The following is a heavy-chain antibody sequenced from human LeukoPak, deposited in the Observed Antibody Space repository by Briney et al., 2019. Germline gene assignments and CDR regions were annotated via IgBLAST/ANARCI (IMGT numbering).Heavy chain of an antibody. V-gene: IGHV5-51*01. J-gene: IGHJ4*02. CDR1: GYSFTSFW. Sequence: GESLKISCMGSGYSFTSFWIGWVRQMPGKGLEWMGIIYPGDSDTRYSPSFQGQVTISADKSISTAYLQWSSLKASDTAMYYCARPYCSGGSCYSFSFDYWGQGTLVTVSS. D-gene: IGHD2-15*01. CDR3: ARPYCSGGSCYSFSFDY. CDR2: IYPGDSDT.